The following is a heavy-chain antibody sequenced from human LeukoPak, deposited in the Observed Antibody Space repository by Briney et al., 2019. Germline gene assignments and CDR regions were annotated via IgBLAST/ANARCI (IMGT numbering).Heavy chain of an antibody. CDR1: GYTLTELS. J-gene: IGHJ5*02. D-gene: IGHD6-13*01. V-gene: IGHV1-24*01. CDR2: FDPEDGET. Sequence: GASVKVSCRVSGYTLTELSMHWVRQGPGKGLEWMGGFDPEDGETIYAQKFQGRVTMTEDTSTDTAYMELSSLRSEDTAVYYCATEVPGIAAAGTGGHWFDPWGQGTLVTVSS. CDR3: ATEVPGIAAAGTGGHWFDP.